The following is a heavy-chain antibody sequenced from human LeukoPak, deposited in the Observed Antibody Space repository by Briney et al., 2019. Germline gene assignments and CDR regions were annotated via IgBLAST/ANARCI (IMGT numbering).Heavy chain of an antibody. CDR1: GFTFSNYA. V-gene: IGHV3-64D*09. D-gene: IGHD4/OR15-4a*01. Sequence: PGGSLRLSCSASGFTFSNYAMHWVRQAPGKGLGYVSAISSNGDSTYYADSVKGRFIISRDNSKNSLSLHMSSLRAEDTAVYYCVKSASSYGANWFDPWGQGTLVTVSS. CDR3: VKSASSYGANWFDP. J-gene: IGHJ5*02. CDR2: ISSNGDST.